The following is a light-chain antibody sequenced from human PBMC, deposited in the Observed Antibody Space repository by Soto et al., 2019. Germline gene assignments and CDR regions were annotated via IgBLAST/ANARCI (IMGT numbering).Light chain of an antibody. J-gene: IGLJ2*01. V-gene: IGLV2-14*01. CDR3: ASYTRTTTLV. CDR2: DVN. CDR1: SSDVGDYNY. Sequence: QSVLTQPASVSGSPGQSITISCTGTSSDVGDYNYVSWYQHHPGKAPKLVIYDVNNRPSGISYRFSGSKSGNTASLTISGLQAEDEADYYCASYTRTTTLVFGGGTKLTVL.